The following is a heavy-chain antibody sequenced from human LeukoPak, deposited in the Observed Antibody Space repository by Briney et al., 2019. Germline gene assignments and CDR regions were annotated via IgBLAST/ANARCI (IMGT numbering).Heavy chain of an antibody. D-gene: IGHD6-13*01. CDR1: GYTFTGYY. V-gene: IGHV1-2*02. CDR2: INPNSGGT. CDR3: ARVAYSSSWYPYYYYGMDV. Sequence: GASVKVSCKASGYTFTGYYMHWVRQAPGQGLEWMGWINPNSGGTNYAQKLQGRVTMTTDTSTSTAYMELGSLRSDDTAVYYCARVAYSSSWYPYYYYGMDVWGQGTTVTVSS. J-gene: IGHJ6*02.